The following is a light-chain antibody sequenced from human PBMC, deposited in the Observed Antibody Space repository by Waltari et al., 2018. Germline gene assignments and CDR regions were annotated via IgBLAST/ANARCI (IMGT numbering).Light chain of an antibody. CDR1: QSVSSN. V-gene: IGKV3-15*01. J-gene: IGKJ4*01. Sequence: EIVMTQSPPTLSVSPGELATLPCRASQSVSSNLAWYQQKPGQAPKLLIYGASTRATGIPARFSGSGSGTEFTLTISSLQSEDFAVYYCQQYNNWPPLTFGGGTKVEIK. CDR3: QQYNNWPPLT. CDR2: GAS.